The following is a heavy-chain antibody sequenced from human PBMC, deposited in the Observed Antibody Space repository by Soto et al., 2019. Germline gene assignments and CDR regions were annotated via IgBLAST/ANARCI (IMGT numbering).Heavy chain of an antibody. D-gene: IGHD1-26*01. CDR1: GGSFSSDSFI. CDR3: ARDHKWDGMDV. Sequence: SETLSLTCSVSGGSFSSDSFIWSWVRQLPGKGLEWIGYIYYSGTTYYNPSLKSRVIMSVDTSKNQFSLKLSSVTAADTAVYYCARDHKWDGMDVWGQGITVTVSS. V-gene: IGHV4-31*03. CDR2: IYYSGTT. J-gene: IGHJ6*02.